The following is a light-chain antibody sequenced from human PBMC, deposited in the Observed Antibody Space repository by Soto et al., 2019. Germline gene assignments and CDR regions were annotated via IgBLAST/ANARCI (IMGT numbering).Light chain of an antibody. CDR1: QSVRSNY. CDR3: QQYGSSPPNI. CDR2: GAS. J-gene: IGKJ2*01. Sequence: ESVLTQSPGTLSLSPGERATLSCRASQSVRSNYLAWYQQNPGQDPRLLIYGASSRATGIPDRFSGSGSGTDFTLTISRLEPEDFAVYYCQQYGSSPPNIFGQGTMLEIK. V-gene: IGKV3-20*01.